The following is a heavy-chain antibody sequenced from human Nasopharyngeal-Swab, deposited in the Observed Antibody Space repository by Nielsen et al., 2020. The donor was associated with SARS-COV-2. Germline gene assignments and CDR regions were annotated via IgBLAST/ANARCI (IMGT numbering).Heavy chain of an antibody. Sequence: SETLSLTCAVYSGSFSGYYWSWIRQPPGKGLEWIGEINHSGSTNYNPSLKSRVTISVDTSKNQFSLKLSSVTAADTAVYYCARGSDIVVVVAATRGYYFDYWGQGTLVTVSS. CDR1: SGSFSGYY. J-gene: IGHJ4*02. CDR3: ARGSDIVVVVAATRGYYFDY. V-gene: IGHV4-34*01. D-gene: IGHD2-15*01. CDR2: INHSGST.